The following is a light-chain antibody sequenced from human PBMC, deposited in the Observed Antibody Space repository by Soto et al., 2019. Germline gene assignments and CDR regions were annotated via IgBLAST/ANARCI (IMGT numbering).Light chain of an antibody. Sequence: IQLTQSPASLSASVGDRVTITCRASKGMSTYLAWYQQKPGKAPKLLIYAASTLQSGVPSRFSGSGSGTDFTLTISSLXXXXXXTYYCQQLHSYPYTFGQGTNLEIK. V-gene: IGKV1-9*01. CDR2: AAS. J-gene: IGKJ2*01. CDR3: QQLHSYPYT. CDR1: KGMSTY.